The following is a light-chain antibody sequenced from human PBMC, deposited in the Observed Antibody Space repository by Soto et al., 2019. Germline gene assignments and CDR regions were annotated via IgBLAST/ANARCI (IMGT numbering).Light chain of an antibody. CDR2: DIS. V-gene: IGKV3D-15*01. Sequence: ETGMTQFPATLSVSPGERATLSCSASQYVSTNLAWYQQQPGQPPRLLIYDISNRATGIPARFSGSGSETEFALPITSLQSEAFAVYFCQLYDTWPLTFGGGTKVEIK. CDR1: QYVSTN. J-gene: IGKJ4*01. CDR3: QLYDTWPLT.